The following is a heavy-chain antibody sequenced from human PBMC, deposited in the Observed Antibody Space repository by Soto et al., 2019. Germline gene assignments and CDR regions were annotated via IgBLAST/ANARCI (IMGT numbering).Heavy chain of an antibody. CDR1: GGTFSSYT. V-gene: IGHV1-69*08. J-gene: IGHJ3*01. CDR3: AREPPALKGDAYDV. Sequence: QVQLVQSGAEMKRPGSSVNVSCKASGGTFSSYTISWVRQALGQGLEWVGRIIPLLRIANYAQKFQGRVTITADRSSGTAYMDLSSLTSDDTAVYYCAREPPALKGDAYDVWGQGTMVIVSS. CDR2: IIPLLRIA.